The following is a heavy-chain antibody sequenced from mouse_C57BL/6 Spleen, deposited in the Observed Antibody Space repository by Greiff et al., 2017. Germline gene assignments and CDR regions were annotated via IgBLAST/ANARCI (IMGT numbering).Heavy chain of an antibody. D-gene: IGHD3-3*01. Sequence: QVHVKQSGAELVRPGASVTLSCKASGYTFTDYEMHWVKQTPVHGLEWIGAIDPETGGTAYNQKFKGKAILTADKSSSTAYMELRSLTSEASAVYYCTRGGGTDVDYWGQGTTLTVSS. CDR2: IDPETGGT. J-gene: IGHJ2*01. V-gene: IGHV1-15*01. CDR1: GYTFTDYE. CDR3: TRGGGTDVDY.